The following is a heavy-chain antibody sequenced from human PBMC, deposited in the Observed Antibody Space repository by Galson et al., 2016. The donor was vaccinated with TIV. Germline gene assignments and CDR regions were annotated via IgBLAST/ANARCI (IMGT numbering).Heavy chain of an antibody. Sequence: SVKVSCKAAGYTFSRHGISWVRQAPGQGLEWLGWISVENGNTNNAQKLQGRVTMTTDTATSTAYMELRSLRSDDTAVYYCARGRGGEYFDYRGQGTLVSVSS. CDR2: ISVENGNT. CDR1: GYTFSRHG. V-gene: IGHV1-18*01. J-gene: IGHJ4*02. D-gene: IGHD3-16*01. CDR3: ARGRGGEYFDY.